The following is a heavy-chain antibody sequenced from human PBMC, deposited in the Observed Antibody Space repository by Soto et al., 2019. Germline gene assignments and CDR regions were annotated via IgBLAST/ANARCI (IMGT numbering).Heavy chain of an antibody. D-gene: IGHD4-17*01. CDR1: GGSISSNDHY. CDR3: ARRTTVTLRANYCFDY. V-gene: IGHV4-30-4*01. Sequence: SETLSLTCTVSGGSISSNDHYWSWNRQPPGKALEWIGYIYYSGSPFYNPSLKSRIAMSVDTSKNQFPLKLNSVTAADTSVYYCARRTTVTLRANYCFDYWGQGILVTVSS. J-gene: IGHJ4*02. CDR2: IYYSGSP.